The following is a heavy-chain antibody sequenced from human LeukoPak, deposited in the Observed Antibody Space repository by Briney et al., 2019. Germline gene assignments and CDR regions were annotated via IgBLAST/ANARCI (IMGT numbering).Heavy chain of an antibody. Sequence: ASVKVSCKASGYTFTSYDINWVRQATGQGLEWMGWMNPNSGNTGYAQKFQGRVTMTRSTSISTAYMELSSLRSEDTAVYYCARVVGQQLEHPPYYFDYWGQGTLVTVSS. CDR2: MNPNSGNT. D-gene: IGHD6-13*01. V-gene: IGHV1-8*01. CDR1: GYTFTSYD. CDR3: ARVVGQQLEHPPYYFDY. J-gene: IGHJ4*02.